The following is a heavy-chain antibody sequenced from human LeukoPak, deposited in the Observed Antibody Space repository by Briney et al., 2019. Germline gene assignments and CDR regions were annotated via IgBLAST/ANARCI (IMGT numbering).Heavy chain of an antibody. CDR1: GYTFTGYY. CDR3: ARTFCSSTSCYKEGFDL. J-gene: IGHJ3*01. V-gene: IGHV1-2*02. CDR2: INPKNGGT. D-gene: IGHD2-2*02. Sequence: ASVKVSCKASGYTFTGYYMHWVRRAPGQGLEWVGWINPKNGGTTYAQKFQGRVTMTRDTSISTVYMELSSLKSDGTAVYYCARTFCSSTSCYKEGFDLWGQGTMVTVSS.